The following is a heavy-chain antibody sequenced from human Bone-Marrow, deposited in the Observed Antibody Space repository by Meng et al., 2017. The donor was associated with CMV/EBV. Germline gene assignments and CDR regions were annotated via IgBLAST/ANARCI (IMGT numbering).Heavy chain of an antibody. V-gene: IGHV1-2*02. CDR1: GYTFTGYY. CDR2: INPNSGGT. CDR3: ARDLNPSGIYSFDY. D-gene: IGHD1-26*01. J-gene: IGHJ4*02. Sequence: ASVKVSCKASGYTFTGYYMHWVRQAPGQGLEWMGWINPNSGGTNYAQKFQGRVTMTRDTSISTAYMELSGLTSDDTAVYYCARDLNPSGIYSFDYWGQGTLVTVSS.